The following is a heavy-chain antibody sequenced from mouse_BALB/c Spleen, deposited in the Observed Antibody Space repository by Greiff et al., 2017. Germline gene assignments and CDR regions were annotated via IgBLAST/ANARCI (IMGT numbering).Heavy chain of an antibody. D-gene: IGHD1-1*01. J-gene: IGHJ4*01. Sequence: EVQLQESGAELVKPGASVKLSCTASGFNIKDTYMHWVKQRPEQGLEWIGRIDPANGNTKYDPKFQGKATITADTSTNTAYLQLSSLTSEDTAVYYCARAPLFCGSSMDYWGQGTSVTVAS. CDR1: GFNIKDTY. CDR2: IDPANGNT. V-gene: IGHV14-3*02. CDR3: ARAPLFCGSSMDY.